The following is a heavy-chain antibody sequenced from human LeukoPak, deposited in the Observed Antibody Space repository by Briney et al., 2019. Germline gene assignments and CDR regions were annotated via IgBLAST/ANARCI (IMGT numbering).Heavy chain of an antibody. CDR3: ARWGSVSPETAATLDYYYGMDG. CDR1: GGSFSGYY. CDR2: ISHSGST. V-gene: IGHV4-34*01. Sequence: PSDTLSLTCAVYGGSFSGYYWSWIRQPPGQGLEWIGEISHSGSTNYNPSLTSRVTISVDTSKNQSSLKLSSVTASDTAVYYCARWGSVSPETAATLDYYYGMDGWGKGITVTASS. D-gene: IGHD2-15*01. J-gene: IGHJ6*01.